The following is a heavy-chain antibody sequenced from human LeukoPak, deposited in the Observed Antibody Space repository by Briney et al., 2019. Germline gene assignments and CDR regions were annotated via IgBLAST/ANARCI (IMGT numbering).Heavy chain of an antibody. CDR3: ARGWAANGYYYDSSGYYAY. V-gene: IGHV1-8*03. CDR2: MNPNSGNT. D-gene: IGHD3-22*01. Sequence: ASVKVSCKASGYTFTSYDINWVRQATGQGLEWMGWMNPNSGNTGYAQKFQGRVTITRNTSISTAYMELSSLRSEDTAVYYCARGWAANGYYYDSSGYYAYWGQGTLVTVSS. CDR1: GYTFTSYD. J-gene: IGHJ4*02.